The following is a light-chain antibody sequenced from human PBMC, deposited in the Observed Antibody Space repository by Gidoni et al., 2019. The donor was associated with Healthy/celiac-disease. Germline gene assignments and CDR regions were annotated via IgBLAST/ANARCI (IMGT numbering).Light chain of an antibody. V-gene: IGKV3-15*01. CDR3: QQYNNWPGT. Sequence: EIVMTQSPATLSLSPGERATLSCRASRSVSSDLAWYQQKPGPAPRLLIYATSTRATGIPARFSGSGSGTDFTLTISSLQSEDFAFYYCQQYNNWPGTFGQXTKLEIK. CDR1: RSVSSD. J-gene: IGKJ2*01. CDR2: ATS.